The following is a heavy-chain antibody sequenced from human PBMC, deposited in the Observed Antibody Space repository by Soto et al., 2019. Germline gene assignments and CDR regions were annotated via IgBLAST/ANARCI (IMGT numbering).Heavy chain of an antibody. Sequence: VQLVESGGGLVQPGGSLRLSCAASGFTFRTYAMDWVRQAPGKGLEWVAVISYDGTNKYYADSVKGRFTISRDNSKNTLSLQMNSLRAEDTAVYYCARGDSNSWSDYWGQGTLVTVSS. CDR1: GFTFRTYA. V-gene: IGHV3-30*01. CDR3: ARGDSNSWSDY. D-gene: IGHD6-13*01. J-gene: IGHJ4*02. CDR2: ISYDGTNK.